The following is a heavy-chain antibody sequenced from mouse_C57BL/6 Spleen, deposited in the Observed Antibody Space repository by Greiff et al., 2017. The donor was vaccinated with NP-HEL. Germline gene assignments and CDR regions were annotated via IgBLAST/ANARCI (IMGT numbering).Heavy chain of an antibody. CDR2: ISYDGSN. CDR1: GYSITSGYY. Sequence: EVQRVESGPGLVKPSQSLSLTCSVTGYSITSGYYWNWIRQFPGNKLEWMGYISYDGSNNYNPSLKNRISITRDTSKNQFFLKLNSVTTEDTATYYCACYDYDVEGFAYWGQGTLVTVSA. D-gene: IGHD2-4*01. J-gene: IGHJ3*01. CDR3: ACYDYDVEGFAY. V-gene: IGHV3-6*01.